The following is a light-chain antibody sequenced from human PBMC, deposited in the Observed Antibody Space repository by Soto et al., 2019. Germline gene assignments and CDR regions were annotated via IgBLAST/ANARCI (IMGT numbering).Light chain of an antibody. V-gene: IGLV1-47*01. Sequence: QSVLTQPPSASGTPGQRVTISCSGSSSNIGSNYVYWYQQLPGTAPKLLIYRNNQRPSGVPDRFSGSKSGTSASLAISGLRFEDEADYYCAAWDDSLSGRWVFGGGTKLTVL. CDR2: RNN. CDR3: AAWDDSLSGRWV. J-gene: IGLJ3*02. CDR1: SSNIGSNY.